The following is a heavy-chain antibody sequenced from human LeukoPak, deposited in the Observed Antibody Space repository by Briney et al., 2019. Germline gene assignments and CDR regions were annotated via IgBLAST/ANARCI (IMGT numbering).Heavy chain of an antibody. CDR1: GGSISSSSYY. Sequence: SETLSLTCTVSGGSISSSSYYWGWIRQPPGKGLEWIGSIYYSGSTYYNPSLKSRVTISVDTSKNQFSLKLSSVTAADTAVYYCAMGTTYYDFWSGYYPAFDYWGQGTLVTVSS. V-gene: IGHV4-39*01. J-gene: IGHJ4*02. CDR2: IYYSGST. D-gene: IGHD3-3*01. CDR3: AMGTTYYDFWSGYYPAFDY.